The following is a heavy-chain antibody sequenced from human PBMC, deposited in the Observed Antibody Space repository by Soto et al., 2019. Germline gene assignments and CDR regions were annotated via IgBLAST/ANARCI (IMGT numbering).Heavy chain of an antibody. D-gene: IGHD6-13*01. CDR3: ARGIQHPSDY. CDR1: GYTFTGYY. Sequence: ASVTVSCQASGYTFTGYYMHWVRQAPGQGLEWMGWIHPNSGDTNYAQKLQGRVTMTTDTSTSTAYMELRSLRSDDTAVYYCARGIQHPSDYWGQGTLVTVSS. CDR2: IHPNSGDT. V-gene: IGHV1-2*02. J-gene: IGHJ4*02.